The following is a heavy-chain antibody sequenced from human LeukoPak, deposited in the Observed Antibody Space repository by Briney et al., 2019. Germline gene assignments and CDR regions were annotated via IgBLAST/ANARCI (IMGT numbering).Heavy chain of an antibody. Sequence: ASVKVSCKASGYTFTGYYMHWVRQAPGQGLEWMGGIIPIFGTANYAQKFQGRVTITADESTSTAYMELSSLRSEDTAVYYCARSVIRFLEWLPADMDVWGKGTTVTVSS. D-gene: IGHD3-3*01. J-gene: IGHJ6*03. CDR2: IIPIFGTA. V-gene: IGHV1-69*13. CDR3: ARSVIRFLEWLPADMDV. CDR1: GYTFTGYY.